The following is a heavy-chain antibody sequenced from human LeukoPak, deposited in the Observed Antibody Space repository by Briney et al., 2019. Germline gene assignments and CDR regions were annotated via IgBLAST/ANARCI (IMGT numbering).Heavy chain of an antibody. D-gene: IGHD6-19*01. V-gene: IGHV1-18*01. CDR2: ISAYNGNT. Sequence: ASVKVSCTASGYTFTSYGISWVRQAPGQGLEWMGWISAYNGNTNYAQNLQGRVTMTTDTSTSTAYMELRSLRFDDTAVYYCARDGAVAGQFDYWGQGTLVTVSS. CDR1: GYTFTSYG. CDR3: ARDGAVAGQFDY. J-gene: IGHJ4*02.